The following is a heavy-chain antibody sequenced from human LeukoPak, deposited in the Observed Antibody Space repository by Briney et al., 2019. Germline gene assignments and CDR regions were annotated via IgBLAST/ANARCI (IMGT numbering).Heavy chain of an antibody. Sequence: SETLSLTCTVSGGSIDDYYWSWIRQSAGKGLEWIGRIYSSGSTKYNPSLQSRVTMSVDTSKNQFSLKLSSVTAADTAVYYCARSRYFDWLSPQYYGMDVWGQGTTVTVSS. V-gene: IGHV4-4*07. CDR3: ARSRYFDWLSPQYYGMDV. D-gene: IGHD3-9*01. CDR2: IYSSGST. J-gene: IGHJ6*02. CDR1: GGSIDDYY.